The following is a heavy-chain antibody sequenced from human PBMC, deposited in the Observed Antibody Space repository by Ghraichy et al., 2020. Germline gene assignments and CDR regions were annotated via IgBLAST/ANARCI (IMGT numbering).Heavy chain of an antibody. V-gene: IGHV3-21*01. CDR1: GFTLSSHS. Sequence: GESLNISCAASGFTLSSHSLNWVRQAPGEGLEWVSSISGSSSYIYYADSVKGRFTISRDNAKSSLYLQMNSLRAEDTAGYYCARGGGPGYSTNWEFFAYWGQGSLVTVSS. D-gene: IGHD6-13*01. CDR2: ISGSSSYI. J-gene: IGHJ4*02. CDR3: ARGGGPGYSTNWEFFAY.